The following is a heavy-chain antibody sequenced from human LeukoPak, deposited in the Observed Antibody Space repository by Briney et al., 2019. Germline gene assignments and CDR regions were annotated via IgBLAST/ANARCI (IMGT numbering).Heavy chain of an antibody. CDR3: TTDVVVPAAIIVNWFDP. CDR2: IKSKTEGGTT. CDR1: GFTFSNAW. J-gene: IGHJ5*02. D-gene: IGHD2-2*01. V-gene: IGHV3-15*01. Sequence: GGSLRLSCAASGFTFSNAWMSWVRQAPGKGLEWVGRIKSKTEGGTTDYAAPVKGRFTISRDDSKNTLYLQMNSLKTEDTAVYYCTTDVVVPAAIIVNWFDPWGQGTLVTVSS.